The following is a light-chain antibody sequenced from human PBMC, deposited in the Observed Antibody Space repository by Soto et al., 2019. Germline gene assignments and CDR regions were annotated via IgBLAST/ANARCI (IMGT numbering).Light chain of an antibody. Sequence: EIVMTQSPATLSVSPGERATLSCRASQSVGSNLAWYQQKPGQAPRRLLFGASTRATGIPARFSGSGSGTGFTLTISSLQSEDFAVYYCQQYNNWPPLTFGGGTKVEIK. CDR1: QSVGSN. V-gene: IGKV3-15*01. CDR2: GAS. J-gene: IGKJ4*01. CDR3: QQYNNWPPLT.